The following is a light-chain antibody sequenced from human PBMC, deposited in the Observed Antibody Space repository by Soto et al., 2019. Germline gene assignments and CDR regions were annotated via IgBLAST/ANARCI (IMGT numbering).Light chain of an antibody. Sequence: DIQMTQSPSSVSASAGDRVTITCRASRDISTWLAWYQQKPGKAPKLLIYGASNLQSGVPSRFSGRGSGTDFTLTISSLQPEDFGTYYCQQANSFPFIFAQGTKVDIK. CDR3: QQANSFPFI. CDR2: GAS. V-gene: IGKV1D-12*01. J-gene: IGKJ2*01. CDR1: RDISTW.